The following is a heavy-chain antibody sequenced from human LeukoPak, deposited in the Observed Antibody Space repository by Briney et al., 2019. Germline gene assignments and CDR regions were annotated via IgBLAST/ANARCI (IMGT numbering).Heavy chain of an antibody. CDR1: GDSISSSSSYY. CDR3: ARVYGDYERAAFDI. CDR2: IYYSGST. J-gene: IGHJ3*02. Sequence: SQTLSLTCTVSGDSISSSSSYYWSWIRQPPGKGLEWIGYIYYSGSTNYNPSLKSRVTISVDTSKTQFSLKLSSVTAADTAVYYCARVYGDYERAAFDIWGQGTMVTVSS. D-gene: IGHD4-17*01. V-gene: IGHV4-61*01.